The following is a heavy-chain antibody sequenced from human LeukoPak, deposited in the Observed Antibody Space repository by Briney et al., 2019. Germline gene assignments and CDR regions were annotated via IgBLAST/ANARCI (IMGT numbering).Heavy chain of an antibody. CDR3: ARASQAYGSGSYYWFDP. V-gene: IGHV1-2*02. CDR2: INPNSGAA. J-gene: IGHJ5*02. CDR1: GYTFTDYY. Sequence: GASVKVSCKASGYTFTDYYMHCIRQAPGQGLEWMGWINPNSGAATYAQKFQGRVTMARGTSISTVYMELSRLRSDDTAVYYCARASQAYGSGSYYWFDPWGQGTLVTVSS. D-gene: IGHD3-10*01.